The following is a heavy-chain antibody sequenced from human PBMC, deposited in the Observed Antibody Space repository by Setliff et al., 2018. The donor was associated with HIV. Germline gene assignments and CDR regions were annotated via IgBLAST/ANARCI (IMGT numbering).Heavy chain of an antibody. CDR2: IHTRGST. V-gene: IGHV4-61*02. CDR1: GGSISIGNYH. J-gene: IGHJ4*02. Sequence: SETLSLTCSVSGGSISIGNYHWRWIRQAAGKGLEWLGRIHTRGSTTYNPSLWSRVTISLDPSGNHFSLQLTSVTAADTAVYFCARGGLGPITTYYFDFWGQGKPVTVSS. D-gene: IGHD3-10*01. CDR3: ARGGLGPITTYYFDF.